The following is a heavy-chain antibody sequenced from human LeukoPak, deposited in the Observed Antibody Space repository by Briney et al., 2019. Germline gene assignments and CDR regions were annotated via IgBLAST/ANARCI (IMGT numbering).Heavy chain of an antibody. V-gene: IGHV3-23*01. CDR1: GFTFSSYA. D-gene: IGHD6-13*01. Sequence: PGGSLRLSCAASGFTFSSYAMSWVRQAPGKGLEWVSDLYDSGGTTHYADSVKGRFTISRDNSKNTLYLQMNSLRAEDTAVYYCAKGYSSSWSAPDVWGKGTTITVSS. CDR2: LYDSGGTT. CDR3: AKGYSSSWSAPDV. J-gene: IGHJ6*04.